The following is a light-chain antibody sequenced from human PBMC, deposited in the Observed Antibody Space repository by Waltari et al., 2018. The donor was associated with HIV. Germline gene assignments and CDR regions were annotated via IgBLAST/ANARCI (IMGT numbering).Light chain of an antibody. J-gene: IGLJ3*02. Sequence: QSVLPQPPSASGTPGQRVIISCSGNRSNIGSNTVNWYQQFSGAAPTILIYSNNQRPAAGPDRLSGSKSGSAASLAISGLKSEYEADYHCATWDDALSGPVFGAGTKLTV. CDR3: ATWDDALSGPV. CDR1: RSNIGSNT. V-gene: IGLV1-44*01. CDR2: SNN.